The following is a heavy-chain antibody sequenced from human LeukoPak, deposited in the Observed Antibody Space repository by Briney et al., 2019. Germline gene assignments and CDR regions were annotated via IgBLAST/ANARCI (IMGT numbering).Heavy chain of an antibody. CDR2: ISESSNTI. J-gene: IGHJ4*02. CDR1: GYSFTTYD. D-gene: IGHD2-2*01. V-gene: IGHV3-48*01. CDR3: ARACGGASCYDTPDSDC. Sequence: GGSLRLSCVASGYSFTTYDMNWVRHSPGKGLEWVSHISESSNTIHYADSVKGRFTISRDNARRSLYLQMNSLRAEDTGVYYCARACGGASCYDTPDSDCWGQGTLVTVAS.